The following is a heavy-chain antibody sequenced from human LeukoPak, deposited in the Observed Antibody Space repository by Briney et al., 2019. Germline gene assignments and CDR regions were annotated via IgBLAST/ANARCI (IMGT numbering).Heavy chain of an antibody. J-gene: IGHJ4*02. CDR1: GFTFSSYA. CDR2: ISGSGGST. CDR3: AKDWGDLSFYFDY. D-gene: IGHD3-16*01. Sequence: PGASLRLSCAAPGFTFSSYAMSWVRQAPGKGLEWVSAISGSGGSTYYADSVKGRFTISRDNSKNTLYLQMNSLRAEDTAVYYCAKDWGDLSFYFDYWGQGTLVTVSA. V-gene: IGHV3-23*01.